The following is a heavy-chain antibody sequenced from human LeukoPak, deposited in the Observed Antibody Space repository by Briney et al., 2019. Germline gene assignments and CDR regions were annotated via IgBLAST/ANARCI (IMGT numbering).Heavy chain of an antibody. CDR1: GGSISSYY. D-gene: IGHD3-22*01. V-gene: IGHV4-59*01. J-gene: IGHJ5*02. CDR3: ASLSHYYDSSGYLNNWFDP. Sequence: PSETLSLTCTVSGGSISSYYWSWIRQPPGKGLEWIGYIYHSGTSNYNPSLKSRVTISLDTSKKQFSLKLSSVTAADTAVYYCASLSHYYDSSGYLNNWFDPWGQGTLVTVSS. CDR2: IYHSGTS.